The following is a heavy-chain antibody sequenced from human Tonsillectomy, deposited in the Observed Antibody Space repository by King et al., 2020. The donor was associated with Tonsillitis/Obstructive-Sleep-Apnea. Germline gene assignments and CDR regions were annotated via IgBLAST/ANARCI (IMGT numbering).Heavy chain of an antibody. Sequence: QLVQSGGGLVQPGRSLRLSCAASGFTFDDYAMYWVRQAPGKGLEWVSGISWNSGSIGYADSVKGRFTISRDNAKNSLYLQMNSLRAEDTALYYCAKGSSPSMVREAFDIWGQGTIVTVSS. CDR3: AKGSSPSMVREAFDI. V-gene: IGHV3-9*01. CDR2: ISWNSGSI. D-gene: IGHD3-10*01. CDR1: GFTFDDYA. J-gene: IGHJ3*02.